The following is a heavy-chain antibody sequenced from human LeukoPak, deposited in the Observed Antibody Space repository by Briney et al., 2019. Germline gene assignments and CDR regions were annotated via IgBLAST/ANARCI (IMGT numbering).Heavy chain of an antibody. J-gene: IGHJ3*02. CDR1: GGSISSYY. Sequence: SETLSLTCTVSGGSISSYYWSWIRQPLGKGLEWIGYIYYSGSTNYNPSLKSRVTISVDTSKNQFSLKLSSVTAADTAVYYCARHEWGITNAFDIWGQGTMVTVSS. CDR3: ARHEWGITNAFDI. CDR2: IYYSGST. D-gene: IGHD1-14*01. V-gene: IGHV4-59*08.